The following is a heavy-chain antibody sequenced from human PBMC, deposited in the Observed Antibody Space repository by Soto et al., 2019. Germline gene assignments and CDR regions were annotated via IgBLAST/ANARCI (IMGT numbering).Heavy chain of an antibody. V-gene: IGHV3-33*01. CDR1: GFTFSSYG. J-gene: IGHJ4*02. CDR3: ARDPLKGFVAAVPYYFDY. CDR2: IWYDGSNK. Sequence: GGSLRLSCAASGFTFSSYGMHWVRQAPGKGLEWVAVIWYDGSNKYYADSVKGRFTISRDNSKNTLYLQMNSLRAEDTAVYYCARDPLKGFVAAVPYYFDYWGQGTLVTVSS. D-gene: IGHD6-13*01.